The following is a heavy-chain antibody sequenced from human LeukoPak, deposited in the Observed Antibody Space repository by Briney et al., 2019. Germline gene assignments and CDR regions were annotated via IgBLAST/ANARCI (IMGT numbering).Heavy chain of an antibody. V-gene: IGHV3-15*01. CDR2: IKTKIDGGTT. D-gene: IGHD3-3*01. CDR1: GFTFNNAW. Sequence: GGSLRLSCAASGFTFNNAWMSWVRQAPGKGLEWVGRIKTKIDGGTTEYAAPVKGRFTISRDDSRNMLYLQMNSLKTEDTAVYHCTTGSGITLFGVVRSYYFDCWGQGTLVTVSS. J-gene: IGHJ4*02. CDR3: TTGSGITLFGVVRSYYFDC.